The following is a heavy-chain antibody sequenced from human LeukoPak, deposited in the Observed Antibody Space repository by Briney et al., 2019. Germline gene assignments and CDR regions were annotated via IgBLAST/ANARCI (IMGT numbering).Heavy chain of an antibody. V-gene: IGHV3-74*01. CDR1: GFSFSSSW. Sequence: GGSLRLSCAASGFSFSSSWMHWVRQVPGKGLEWVSRINNDETSTTYAESVKGRFTISRDNAKNTLFLQMNSLRAEDTAVYYCATTGSGSYYDYWGQGTLVTVSS. CDR2: INNDETST. D-gene: IGHD1-26*01. J-gene: IGHJ4*02. CDR3: ATTGSGSYYDY.